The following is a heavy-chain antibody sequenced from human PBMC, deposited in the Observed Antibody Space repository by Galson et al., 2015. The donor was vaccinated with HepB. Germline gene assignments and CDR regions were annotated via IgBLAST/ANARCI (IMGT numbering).Heavy chain of an antibody. CDR3: AKERESSGWYVWEGYYFDY. CDR1: GFAFSNYG. Sequence: SLRLSCAASGFAFSNYGMSWVRQAPGKGLQWVSSISVRGDFTYYSDSVKGRFTISRDNSKNTLYLQMSGLRAEDTAVYFCAKERESSGWYVWEGYYFDYWGQGALVTVSP. V-gene: IGHV3-23*01. J-gene: IGHJ4*02. CDR2: ISVRGDFT. D-gene: IGHD6-19*01.